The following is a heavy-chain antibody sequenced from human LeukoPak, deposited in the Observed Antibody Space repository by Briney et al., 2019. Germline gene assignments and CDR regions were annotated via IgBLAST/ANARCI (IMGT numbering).Heavy chain of an antibody. CDR1: GFTFSSYG. Sequence: GGSLRLSCAASGFTFSSYGIHWVRQPPPKGLERVAFVGNDETNKYYDDSAKSRLTISRDNSKNTQYLQMNSLRADATAVEYWEKYCVVGIGAQLPLDYGGQGTLVSVSS. D-gene: IGHD2-21*01. J-gene: IGHJ4*02. CDR2: VGNDETNK. V-gene: IGHV3-30*02. CDR3: EKYCVVGIGAQLPLDY.